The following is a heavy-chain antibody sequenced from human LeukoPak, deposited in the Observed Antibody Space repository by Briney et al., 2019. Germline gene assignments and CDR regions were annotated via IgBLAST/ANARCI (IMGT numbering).Heavy chain of an antibody. Sequence: SETLSLTCSVSGGSITSYYWSWIRQSPMKGLEWIGSVYNRGTTYYNPSLKSRVTISGDTSKNQLSLRMTYVTTADTAVYFCARDYGGNSGEFDPWDQGTLVTVSS. CDR3: ARDYGGNSGEFDP. V-gene: IGHV4-59*01. J-gene: IGHJ5*02. CDR1: GGSITSYY. D-gene: IGHD4-23*01. CDR2: VYNRGTT.